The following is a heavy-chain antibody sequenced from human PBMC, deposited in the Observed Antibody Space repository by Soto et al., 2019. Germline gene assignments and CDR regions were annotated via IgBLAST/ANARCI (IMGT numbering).Heavy chain of an antibody. CDR1: GFTFSTNE. CDR2: ISVSGNII. D-gene: IGHD6-13*01. V-gene: IGHV3-48*03. Sequence: PGGSLRLSCAASGFTFSTNEFNWVRQAPGRGLGWISYISVSGNIIKYADSVKGRFTISRDNAENALHLHMSSLRVDDTAVYFCARDTMRASAAASLDDWGQGTPVTVS. J-gene: IGHJ4*02. CDR3: ARDTMRASAAASLDD.